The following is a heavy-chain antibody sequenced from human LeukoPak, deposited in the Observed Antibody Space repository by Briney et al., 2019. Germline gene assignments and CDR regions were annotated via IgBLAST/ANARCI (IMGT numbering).Heavy chain of an antibody. J-gene: IGHJ4*02. D-gene: IGHD2-2*01. CDR3: AKETQDIVVVPAAMRFDY. Sequence: PGGSLRLSCAASGFTFSSYGMHWVRQAPGKGLEWVAVIWYDGSNKYYADSVKGRFTISRDNSKNTLYLQMNSLRAEDTAVYYCAKETQDIVVVPAAMRFDYWGQGTLVTVSS. CDR2: IWYDGSNK. V-gene: IGHV3-30*02. CDR1: GFTFSSYG.